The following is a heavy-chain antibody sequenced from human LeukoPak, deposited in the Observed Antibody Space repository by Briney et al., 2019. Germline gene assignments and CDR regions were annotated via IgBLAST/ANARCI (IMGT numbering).Heavy chain of an antibody. CDR1: GYTSTSYY. CDR3: ARSNFYCSSTSCYRNYYFDY. V-gene: IGHV1-46*03. D-gene: IGHD2-2*01. CDR2: IIPSGGST. J-gene: IGHJ4*02. Sequence: ASVKVSCKASGYTSTSYYMHWVRQAPGQGLEWMGIIIPSGGSTSYAQKFQGRVTMTRDTSTSTVYMELSSLRSEDTAVYYCARSNFYCSSTSCYRNYYFDYWGQGTLVTVSS.